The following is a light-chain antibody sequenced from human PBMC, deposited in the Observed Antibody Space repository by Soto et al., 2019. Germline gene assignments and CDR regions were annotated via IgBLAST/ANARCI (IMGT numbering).Light chain of an antibody. J-gene: IGLJ1*01. V-gene: IGLV2-11*01. Sequence: SALTQPRSVSGSPGQSVTISCTGTSSDIGGYNYVSWYHEQPCKAPKLMIYDVSKRPSGVPDRFSGSKSGNPASLTISGRQAEDEAAYYCCSYSGSYSHGFGTGPKVTVL. CDR2: DVS. CDR3: CSYSGSYSHG. CDR1: SSDIGGYNY.